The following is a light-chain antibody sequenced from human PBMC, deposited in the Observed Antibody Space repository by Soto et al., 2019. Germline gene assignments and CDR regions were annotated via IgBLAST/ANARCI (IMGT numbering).Light chain of an antibody. V-gene: IGLV2-14*01. Sequence: QSVLTQPASVSGSPGQSITISCTGTSSDVGGYKFVSWYQQHPGKVPRLMIYEVGNRPSGVSNRFSGSKSGNTVSLTISGLQAEDEADYYCSSYTTSSTLEVFGPGTKVTVL. CDR2: EVG. CDR1: SSDVGGYKF. CDR3: SSYTTSSTLEV. J-gene: IGLJ1*01.